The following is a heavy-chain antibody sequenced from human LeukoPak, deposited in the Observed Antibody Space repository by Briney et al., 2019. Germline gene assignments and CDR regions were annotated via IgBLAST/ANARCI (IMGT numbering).Heavy chain of an antibody. J-gene: IGHJ4*02. V-gene: IGHV3-30-3*01. CDR3: ASGSDYDILTGPDY. CDR2: ISYDGSNK. CDR1: GFTFSGYA. Sequence: GGSLRLSCAASGFTFSGYAMSWVRQAPGKGLEWVAVISYDGSNKYYADSVKGRFTISRDNSKNTLYLQMNSLRAEDTAVYYCASGSDYDILTGPDYWGQGTLVTVSS. D-gene: IGHD3-9*01.